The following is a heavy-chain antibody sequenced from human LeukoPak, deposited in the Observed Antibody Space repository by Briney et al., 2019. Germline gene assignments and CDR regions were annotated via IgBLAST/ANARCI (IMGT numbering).Heavy chain of an antibody. CDR3: ARAAIVVVPAARDGMDV. Sequence: SRTLSLTCTVSGGSISSGDYYWSWIRQPPGKGLEWIGYIYYSGSTYYNPSLKSRVTISVDTSKNQFSLKLSSVTAADTAVYYCARAAIVVVPAARDGMDVWGKGTTVTVSS. D-gene: IGHD2-2*01. CDR2: IYYSGST. J-gene: IGHJ6*04. V-gene: IGHV4-30-4*01. CDR1: GGSISSGDYY.